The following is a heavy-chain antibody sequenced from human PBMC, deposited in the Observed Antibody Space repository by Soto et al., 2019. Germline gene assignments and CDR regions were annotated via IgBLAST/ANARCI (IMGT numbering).Heavy chain of an antibody. V-gene: IGHV4-38-2*01. CDR2: IYHTGTK. D-gene: IGHD3-22*01. CDR1: GYSISSVHY. Sequence: SETLSLTCEFSGYSISSVHYWAWIRQPPGKGLEWIRSIYHTGTKYYNPSLETRANISVDTSKNQFSLRVRSVTDADTAVYYCSRLSTSPYYYSFEAWGQ. J-gene: IGHJ5*02. CDR3: SRLSTSPYYYSFEA.